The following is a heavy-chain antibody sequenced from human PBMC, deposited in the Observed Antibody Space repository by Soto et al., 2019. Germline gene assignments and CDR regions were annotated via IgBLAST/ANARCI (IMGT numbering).Heavy chain of an antibody. J-gene: IGHJ4*02. CDR1: GFTFSDFY. CDR3: ARDLAAEWYFDY. Sequence: QVQLVDSGGGLVKPGGSLRLSCAASGFTFSDFYMSWIRQAPGKGLEWVAYISGSGTYTNYADSVTGRFTISRDNSKNSLYLQMNSLRAEDTAVYYCARDLAAEWYFDYWGQGTLVTVSS. CDR2: ISGSGTYT. V-gene: IGHV3-11*06. D-gene: IGHD3-3*01.